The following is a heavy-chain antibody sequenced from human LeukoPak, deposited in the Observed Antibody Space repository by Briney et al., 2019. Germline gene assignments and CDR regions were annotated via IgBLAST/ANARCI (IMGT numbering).Heavy chain of an antibody. CDR1: GGSISSYY. J-gene: IGHJ3*02. CDR2: IYYSGST. D-gene: IGHD6-13*01. Sequence: SETLSLTCTVSGGSISSYYWSWIRQPPGKGLEWIGYIYYSGSTNYNPSLKSRVTISVDTSKNQFSLRLSSVTAADTAVYYCARVFSQQPWAFDIWGQGTMVTVSS. V-gene: IGHV4-59*01. CDR3: ARVFSQQPWAFDI.